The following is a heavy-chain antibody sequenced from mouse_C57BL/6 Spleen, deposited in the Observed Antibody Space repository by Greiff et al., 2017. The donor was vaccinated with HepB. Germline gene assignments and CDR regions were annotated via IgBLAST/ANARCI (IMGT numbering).Heavy chain of an antibody. CDR2: IYPRSGNT. V-gene: IGHV1-81*01. Sequence: VQLQQSGAELARPGASVKLSCKASGYTFTSYGISWVKQRTGQGLEWIGEIYPRSGNTYYNEKFKGKATLTADKSSSTAYMELRSLTSEDSAVYFCARIYYYGSSYVYAMDYWGQGTSVTVSS. CDR1: GYTFTSYG. D-gene: IGHD1-1*01. CDR3: ARIYYYGSSYVYAMDY. J-gene: IGHJ4*01.